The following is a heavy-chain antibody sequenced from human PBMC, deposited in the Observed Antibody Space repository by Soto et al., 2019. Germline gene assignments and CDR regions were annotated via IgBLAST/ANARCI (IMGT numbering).Heavy chain of an antibody. V-gene: IGHV3-30*18. CDR1: GFTFSSYG. D-gene: IGHD6-19*01. Sequence: GGSLRLSCAASGFTFSSYGMHWVRQAPGKGLEWVAVISYDGSNKYYADSVKGRFTISRDNSKNTLYLQMNSLRAEDTAVYYCAKEDRPSSWWLVRVYYYYGMDVWGQGTTVTVSS. J-gene: IGHJ6*02. CDR2: ISYDGSNK. CDR3: AKEDRPSSWWLVRVYYYYGMDV.